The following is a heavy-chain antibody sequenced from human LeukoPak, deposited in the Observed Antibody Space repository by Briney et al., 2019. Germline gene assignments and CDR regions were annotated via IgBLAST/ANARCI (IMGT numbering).Heavy chain of an antibody. Sequence: ASVKVSCKASGYTFTDYYLHWVRQAPGQGLEWMGWINPNSGGTNYAQTFQGRVTMTRDTSITTAYLELSRLRSDDTTVYYCARIGYNHYFDYWGQGTLVTVSS. CDR2: INPNSGGT. CDR1: GYTFTDYY. V-gene: IGHV1-2*02. D-gene: IGHD5-24*01. J-gene: IGHJ4*02. CDR3: ARIGYNHYFDY.